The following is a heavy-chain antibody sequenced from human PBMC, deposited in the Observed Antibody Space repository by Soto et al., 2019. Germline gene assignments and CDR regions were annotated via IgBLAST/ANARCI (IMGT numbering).Heavy chain of an antibody. CDR3: ASGEAYYYDGMDV. V-gene: IGHV4-30-2*01. D-gene: IGHD3-10*01. J-gene: IGHJ6*02. Sequence: QLQLQETGSGLVKPSQTLSLTCAVSGGSISSGGYSWSWIRQPPGKGLEWIGYIYHSGSTYYNPSRKSQVTRSVARSKNQFSLELSSVTAADTAVYYCASGEAYYYDGMDVWGQGTTVTVSS. CDR1: GGSISSGGYS. CDR2: IYHSGST.